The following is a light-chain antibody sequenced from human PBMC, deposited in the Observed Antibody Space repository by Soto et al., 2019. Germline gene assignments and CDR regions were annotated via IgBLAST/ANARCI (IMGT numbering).Light chain of an antibody. V-gene: IGKV1-5*03. J-gene: IGKJ1*01. Sequence: DIQMTQSPSTLSAFVGDRVTITCRASQSISSWLAWYQQKPVKAPKLLIYKASSLESGVPSRFSGSGSGTEFTLTISSLQPDDFANYYCQQYNSFWTFGQGTKVEIK. CDR2: KAS. CDR3: QQYNSFWT. CDR1: QSISSW.